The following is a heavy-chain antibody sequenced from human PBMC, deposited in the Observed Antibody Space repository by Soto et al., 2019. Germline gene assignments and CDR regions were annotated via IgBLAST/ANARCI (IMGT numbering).Heavy chain of an antibody. Sequence: QVQLQESGPGLVKPSETLSLTCTVSGGSISSYYWSWIRQPPGKGLEWIGYIYYSGSTNYNPSLXGQATISVDTXXTXFXXKLSSVTAADTAVYYCARHLLRYFDWFTPSYGMDVWGQGTTVTVSS. D-gene: IGHD3-9*01. J-gene: IGHJ6*02. CDR3: ARHLLRYFDWFTPSYGMDV. V-gene: IGHV4-59*08. CDR1: GGSISSYY. CDR2: IYYSGST.